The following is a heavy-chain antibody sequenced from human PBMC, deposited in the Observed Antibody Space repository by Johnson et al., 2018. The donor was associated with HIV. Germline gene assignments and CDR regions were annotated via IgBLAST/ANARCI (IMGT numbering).Heavy chain of an antibody. V-gene: IGHV3-7*05. CDR1: GFTFSRYW. D-gene: IGHD2-15*01. CDR2: IKQDGSEK. Sequence: VQMVESGGGVVQPGKSLRLSCAASGFTFSRYWMSWVRQAPGKGLEWVANIKQDGSEKYYVDSVKGRFTISRDNAKNSLYLQMNSLRAEDTAVYYCARDPGVVEAPRSRVDAFDIWGQGTMVTVSS. CDR3: ARDPGVVEAPRSRVDAFDI. J-gene: IGHJ3*02.